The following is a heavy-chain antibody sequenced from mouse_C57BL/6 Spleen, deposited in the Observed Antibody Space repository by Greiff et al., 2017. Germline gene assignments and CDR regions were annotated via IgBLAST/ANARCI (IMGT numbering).Heavy chain of an antibody. V-gene: IGHV1-43*01. CDR1: GYSFTGYY. D-gene: IGHD1-1*01. Sequence: EVQLQQSGPELVKPGASVKISCKASGYSFTGYYMSWVKQSSEKSLEWIGEINPSTGGTSYKQKFKGKVTLTVDKSSSTTYMQLKSLTSEDSAIDKCASATTVVAPYWYVDVWGTGTTVTVSS. CDR3: ASATTVVAPYWYVDV. J-gene: IGHJ1*03. CDR2: INPSTGGT.